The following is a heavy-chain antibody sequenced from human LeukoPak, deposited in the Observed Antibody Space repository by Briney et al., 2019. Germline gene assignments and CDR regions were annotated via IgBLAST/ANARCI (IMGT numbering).Heavy chain of an antibody. CDR2: IKEDGSEK. J-gene: IGHJ4*02. V-gene: IGHV3-7*05. D-gene: IGHD2-15*01. CDR3: ARVRYCSGGSCSHFDY. Sequence: GGSLRLSCAASGFTFSSFWMGWVRQAPGKGLEWVANIKEDGSEKYYVDSVKGRITISRDNAEKSGYLQMNSLRAEDTAVYYCARVRYCSGGSCSHFDYWGQGTLVTVSS. CDR1: GFTFSSFW.